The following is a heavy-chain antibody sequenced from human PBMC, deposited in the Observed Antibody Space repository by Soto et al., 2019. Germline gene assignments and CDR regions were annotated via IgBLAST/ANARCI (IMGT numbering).Heavy chain of an antibody. J-gene: IGHJ5*02. V-gene: IGHV3-7*01. Sequence: EVQLVESGGGLVQPGGSLGLSCAASGFTFSSYWMSWVRLAPGKGLEWVAHIKQSGSDRYYVDSVRGRFTISRDNAKNSLYLHMNSLRVEDTAMYYCASVKSWAVSPWGQGTLVTVSS. D-gene: IGHD3-10*01. CDR1: GFTFSSYW. CDR3: ASVKSWAVSP. CDR2: IKQSGSDR.